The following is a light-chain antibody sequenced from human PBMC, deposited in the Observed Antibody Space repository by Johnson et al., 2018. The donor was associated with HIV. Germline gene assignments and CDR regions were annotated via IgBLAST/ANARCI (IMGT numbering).Light chain of an antibody. CDR2: DNN. J-gene: IGLJ1*01. CDR3: GTWDSSWGCF. CDR1: TSNIGNNY. V-gene: IGLV1-51*01. Sequence: QSVLSQPPSVSAAPGQKVTISCSGSTSNIGNNYVSWYQQLPGTAPKLLIYDNNKRPSGIPDRFSGSKSGTSATLGITGLQTGDEADYYCGTWDSSWGCFFGTGTKVTVL.